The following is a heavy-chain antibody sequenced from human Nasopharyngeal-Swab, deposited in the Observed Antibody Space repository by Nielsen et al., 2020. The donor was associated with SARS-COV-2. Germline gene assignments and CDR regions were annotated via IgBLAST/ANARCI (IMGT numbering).Heavy chain of an antibody. D-gene: IGHD3-9*01. V-gene: IGHV3-30*18. J-gene: IGHJ6*02. CDR2: ISYEGRIK. CDR3: AKDQWPRYDILTDWNGMDV. Sequence: VRQAPGKGLERVATISYEGRIKYYGDSVEGRFTISRDNSKNTLYLEMNRLRPEDTAIYSCAKDQWPRYDILTDWNGMDVWGQGTTVTVSS.